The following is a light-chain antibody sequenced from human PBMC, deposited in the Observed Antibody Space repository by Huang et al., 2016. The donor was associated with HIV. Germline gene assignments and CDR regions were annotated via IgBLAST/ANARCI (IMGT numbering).Light chain of an antibody. J-gene: IGKJ4*01. CDR3: QQYNNWLLS. V-gene: IGKV3-15*01. CDR2: GSS. Sequence: IVMTQSPATLSVSPGERVTVSCRANRSVSSNLAWYQQRPGQAPRLLIYGSSTRGPGIPARVSGSGSGTDFSLTISSLQSEDFALYYCQQYNNWLLSFGGGTRVDI. CDR1: RSVSSN.